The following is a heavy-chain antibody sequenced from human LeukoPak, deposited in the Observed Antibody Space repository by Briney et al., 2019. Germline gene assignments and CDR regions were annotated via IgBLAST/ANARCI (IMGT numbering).Heavy chain of an antibody. V-gene: IGHV3-11*04. Sequence: GGSLRLSCAASGFTFSDYYMSWIRQAPGKGLEWVSYISSSGSTIYYADSVKGRFAISRDNAKNTVYLQMNSLRDEDTAVYCCVRDQTVFTILDYWGQGTLVTVSS. D-gene: IGHD4-17*01. CDR3: VRDQTVFTILDY. CDR1: GFTFSDYY. CDR2: ISSSGSTI. J-gene: IGHJ4*02.